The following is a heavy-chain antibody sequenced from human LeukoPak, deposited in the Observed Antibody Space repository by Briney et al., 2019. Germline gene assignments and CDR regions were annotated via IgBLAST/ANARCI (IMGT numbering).Heavy chain of an antibody. V-gene: IGHV4-34*01. CDR3: ARALLAAFPSSGWYLRSHPTDY. Sequence: ASETLSLTCAVYGGPFSGYYWSWIRQPPGKGLEWIGEINHSGSTNYNPSLKSRVTISVDTSKNQFSLKLSSVTAADTAVYYCARALLAAFPSSGWYLRSHPTDYWGQGTLVTVSS. D-gene: IGHD6-19*01. J-gene: IGHJ4*02. CDR1: GGPFSGYY. CDR2: INHSGST.